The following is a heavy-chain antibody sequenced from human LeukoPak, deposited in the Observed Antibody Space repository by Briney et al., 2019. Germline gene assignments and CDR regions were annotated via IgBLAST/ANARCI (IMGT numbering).Heavy chain of an antibody. J-gene: IGHJ6*03. CDR2: IYYSEST. V-gene: IGHV4-59*08. Sequence: SETLSLTCTASGGSISSYYWSWIRQPPGKGLEWIGHIYYSESTNYNPSLKSRVTISVDTSKNQFSLKLSSVTAADTAVYYCARRANNRYYHYYMDVWGKGTTVTVSS. D-gene: IGHD1-14*01. CDR3: ARRANNRYYHYYMDV. CDR1: GGSISSYY.